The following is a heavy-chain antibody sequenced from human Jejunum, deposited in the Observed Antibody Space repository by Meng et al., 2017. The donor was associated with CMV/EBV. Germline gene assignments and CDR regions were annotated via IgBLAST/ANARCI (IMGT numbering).Heavy chain of an antibody. V-gene: IGHV3-72*01. CDR1: TFRDHY. CDR3: ARTVVGVSTDAFDI. CDR2: IRKKTDSYTT. J-gene: IGHJ3*02. Sequence: TFRDHYLDWVRPAPGKGLEWVGRIRKKTDSYTTEYAASVKGRFTISRDDSKNSLYLQMNSLKTEDTAVYFCARTVVGVSTDAFDIWGQGTMVTVSS. D-gene: IGHD1-26*01.